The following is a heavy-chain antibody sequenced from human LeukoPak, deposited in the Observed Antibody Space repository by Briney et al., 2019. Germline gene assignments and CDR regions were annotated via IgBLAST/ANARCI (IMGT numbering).Heavy chain of an antibody. D-gene: IGHD3-16*02. CDR3: GENTFGGVIPLGALDY. V-gene: IGHV3-23*01. Sequence: GGSLRLSCAASGFTFSSYAMSWVRQAPGKGLEWVSAISGSGGSTYYADSVKGRFTISRDNSKSTLYLQMTSLKAENTALDYSGENTFGGVIPLGALDYWGQGTLVTVSS. CDR2: ISGSGGST. J-gene: IGHJ4*02. CDR1: GFTFSSYA.